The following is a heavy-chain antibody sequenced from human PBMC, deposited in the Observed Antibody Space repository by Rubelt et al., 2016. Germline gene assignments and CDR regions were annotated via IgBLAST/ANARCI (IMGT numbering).Heavy chain of an antibody. CDR1: GGSISSSDYY. CDR2: LSYSGTT. V-gene: IGHV4-39*07. Sequence: QLHLQESGPGLVKPSETLSLNCTVSGGSISSSDYYWGWIRQPPGKGLEWIGSLSYSGTTYSNPALKHRVHITVDPSKTQTSLKCGLVTAGDTAGYYCARQEMQLCGADGMDVWGQGTTVTVSS. D-gene: IGHD5-24*01. CDR3: ARQEMQLCGADGMDV. J-gene: IGHJ6*02.